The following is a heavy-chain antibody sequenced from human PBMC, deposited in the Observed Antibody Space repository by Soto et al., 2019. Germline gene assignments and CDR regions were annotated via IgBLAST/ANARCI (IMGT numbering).Heavy chain of an antibody. CDR1: GGSVSNHY. J-gene: IGHJ4*02. V-gene: IGHV4-4*07. CDR2: LYNAERT. Sequence: SETLSLTCPVSGGSVSNHYWSWIRQPAGKGLEWLGRLYNAERTNYNPSLKSRVTMSMDTSKNQFSLKLTSVTAADTAVYFCAREPLAHSYFDFWGQGTPVTVSS. CDR3: AREPLAHSYFDF.